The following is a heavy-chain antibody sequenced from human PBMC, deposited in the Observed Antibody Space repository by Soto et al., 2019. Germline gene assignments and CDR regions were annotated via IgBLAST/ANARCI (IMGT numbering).Heavy chain of an antibody. Sequence: QVQLVQSGAEMKKPGASVKVSCKASGYTFISYYILWVRQAPGQGLEWMGIINPRSGSTTYAQKCQGRVTMTTDTSTSTVYMELSNLRSDDTAVYYCARGYPSSTRLGWYDPWGQGTLVTVSS. D-gene: IGHD2-2*01. CDR2: INPRSGST. CDR3: ARGYPSSTRLGWYDP. CDR1: GYTFISYY. V-gene: IGHV1-46*01. J-gene: IGHJ5*02.